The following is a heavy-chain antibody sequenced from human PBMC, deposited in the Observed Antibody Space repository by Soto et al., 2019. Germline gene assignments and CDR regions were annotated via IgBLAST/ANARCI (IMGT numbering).Heavy chain of an antibody. CDR3: ARGVAGSGFDL. Sequence: SHTLSLTCAISGDSVSSNTDAWNLIRSSPSRGLEWLGRTYYRSNWRHDYAVSVKSRITVNPDTSKNHFSLQLNSVTPDDTAVYYCARGVAGSGFDLWGQGTLVTVYS. CDR1: GDSVSSNTDA. CDR2: TYYRSNWRH. D-gene: IGHD6-19*01. V-gene: IGHV6-1*01. J-gene: IGHJ4*02.